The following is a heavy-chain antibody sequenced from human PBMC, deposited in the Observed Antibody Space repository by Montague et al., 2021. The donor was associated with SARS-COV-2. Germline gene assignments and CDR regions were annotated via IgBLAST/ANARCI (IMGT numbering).Heavy chain of an antibody. V-gene: IGHV2-70*01. CDR1: GFTLSTSGMC. CDR3: ARVQTTVAYDY. D-gene: IGHD4-23*01. J-gene: IGHJ4*02. Sequence: PALVKPTQTLTLTCTFSGFTLSTSGMCVGWIRQPPGKALEWLAXXXWXXXKYXSTSLKTRLTISKDTSKNQVVLTMTNMDPVDTATYYCARVQTTVAYDYWGQGTLVTVSS. CDR2: XXWXXXK.